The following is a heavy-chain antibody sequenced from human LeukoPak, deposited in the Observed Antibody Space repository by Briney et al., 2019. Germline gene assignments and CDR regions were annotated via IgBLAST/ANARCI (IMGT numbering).Heavy chain of an antibody. CDR3: ARRGDGYGGMTARYFQH. CDR2: IKSKTDGGTT. CDR1: GFTFSNAW. J-gene: IGHJ1*01. V-gene: IGHV3-15*07. Sequence: PGGSLRLSCAASGFTFSNAWMNWVRQAPGKGLEWVGRIKSKTDGGTTDYAAPVKGRFTISRDDSKNTLYLQMNSLKTEDTAVYYCARRGDGYGGMTARYFQHWGQGTLVTVSS. D-gene: IGHD4-23*01.